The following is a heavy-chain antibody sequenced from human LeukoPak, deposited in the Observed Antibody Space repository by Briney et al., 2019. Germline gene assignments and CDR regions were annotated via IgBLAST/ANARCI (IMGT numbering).Heavy chain of an antibody. CDR2: ISGSGGST. V-gene: IGHV3-23*01. J-gene: IGHJ4*02. CDR1: GFTFSSYN. CDR3: AKPAEWLSYYFDY. D-gene: IGHD3-3*01. Sequence: GGSLRLSCAASGFTFSSYNMNWVRQAPGKGLEWVSAISGSGGSTYYADSVKGRFTISRDNSKNTLYLQMNSLRAEDTAVYYCAKPAEWLSYYFDYWGQGTLVTVSS.